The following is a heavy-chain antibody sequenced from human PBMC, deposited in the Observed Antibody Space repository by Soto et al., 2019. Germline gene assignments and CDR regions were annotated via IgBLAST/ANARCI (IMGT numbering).Heavy chain of an antibody. D-gene: IGHD6-25*01. J-gene: IGHJ4*02. CDR2: ISGSGGST. CDR3: ANGSASGSPHYFDC. V-gene: IGHV3-23*01. CDR1: GFTFSSYA. Sequence: GGSLRLSCAASGFTFSSYAMSWVRQAPGKGLEWVSAISGSGGSTYHADSVKGRFTISRDNSKNTLYLQMNSLRAEDTAVYYCANGSASGSPHYFDCWGQGALVTVSS.